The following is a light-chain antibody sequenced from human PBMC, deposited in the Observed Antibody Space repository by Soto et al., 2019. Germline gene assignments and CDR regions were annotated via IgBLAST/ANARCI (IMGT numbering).Light chain of an antibody. J-gene: IGLJ2*01. CDR3: SSYTSSTTLSVV. Sequence: QSALTQPASVSGSPVHSITISCTRTSSDVGGYNYVSWYQQHPGKAPKLMIYGITNRPSGVSNRFSGSKSGNTASLTISGLQAEDEADYYCSSYTSSTTLSVVFGGGTKLTVL. V-gene: IGLV2-14*01. CDR1: SSDVGGYNY. CDR2: GIT.